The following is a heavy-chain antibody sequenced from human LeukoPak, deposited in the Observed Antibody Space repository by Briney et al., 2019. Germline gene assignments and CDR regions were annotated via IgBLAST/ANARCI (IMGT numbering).Heavy chain of an antibody. V-gene: IGHV1-18*01. D-gene: IGHD2-2*01. CDR2: ISAYNGNT. J-gene: IGHJ3*02. Sequence: GASVKVSCKASGYTFTIYGISWVRQAPGQGLEWMGWISAYNGNTNYAQKLQGRVTMTTDTSTSTAYMELRSLRSDDTAVYYCARDLTASSRYCSSTSCPDAFDIWGQGTMVTVSS. CDR1: GYTFTIYG. CDR3: ARDLTASSRYCSSTSCPDAFDI.